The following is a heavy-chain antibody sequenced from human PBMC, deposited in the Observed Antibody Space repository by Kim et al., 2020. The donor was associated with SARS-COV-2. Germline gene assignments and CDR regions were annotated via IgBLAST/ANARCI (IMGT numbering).Heavy chain of an antibody. Sequence: ASVKVSCKASGYTFTGYYMHWVRQAPGQGLEWMGWINPNSGGTNYAQKFQGRVTMTRDTSISTAYMELSRLRSDDTAVYYCAREYQLLRVAFDIWGQGTMVTFSS. CDR2: INPNSGGT. D-gene: IGHD2-2*01. CDR1: GYTFTGYY. V-gene: IGHV1-2*02. J-gene: IGHJ3*02. CDR3: AREYQLLRVAFDI.